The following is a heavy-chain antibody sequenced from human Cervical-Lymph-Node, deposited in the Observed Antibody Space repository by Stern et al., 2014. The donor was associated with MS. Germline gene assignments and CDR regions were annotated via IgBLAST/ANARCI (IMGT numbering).Heavy chain of an antibody. CDR3: ARDDMPMYGDKDAFDL. V-gene: IGHV3-48*01. J-gene: IGHJ3*01. CDR2: ISSSSTSM. Sequence: EVKLVESGGGLVQPGGSLRLSCAASGFTFRSYGMSWVRQAPGKGLERDSFISSSSTSMYYEDSVKGRFTISRDNAKNSLYLEMNSLRAEDTAIYYCARDDMPMYGDKDAFDLWGQGTRVTVSS. D-gene: IGHD3-10*02. CDR1: GFTFRSYG.